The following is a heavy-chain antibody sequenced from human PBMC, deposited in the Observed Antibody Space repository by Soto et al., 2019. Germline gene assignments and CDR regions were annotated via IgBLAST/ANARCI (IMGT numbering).Heavy chain of an antibody. CDR3: ARGNTPVDY. CDR1: GGSISSSSYY. J-gene: IGHJ4*02. D-gene: IGHD2-2*02. V-gene: IGHV4-39*01. CDR2: IYYSGST. Sequence: SETLSLTCTVSGGSISSSSYYWGWIRQPPGKGLEWIGSIYYSGSTYYNPSLKSRVTISVDTSKNQFSLKLSSVTAADTAVYYCARGNTPVDYWGQGTLVTVS.